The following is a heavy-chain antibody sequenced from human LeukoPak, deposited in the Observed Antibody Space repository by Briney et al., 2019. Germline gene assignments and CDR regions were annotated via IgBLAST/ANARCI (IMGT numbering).Heavy chain of an antibody. CDR2: IYYSGST. CDR1: GGSISSYY. V-gene: IGHV4-59*01. CDR3: V. J-gene: IGHJ6*04. Sequence: SETLSLTCTVSGGSISSYYWSWIRQPPRKGLEWIGYIYYSGSTNYNPSLKSRVTISVDTSKNQFSLKLSSVTAVPYYYGMDVWGKGTTVTVSS.